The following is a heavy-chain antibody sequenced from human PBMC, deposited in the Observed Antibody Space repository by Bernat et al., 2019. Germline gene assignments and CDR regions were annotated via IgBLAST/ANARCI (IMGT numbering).Heavy chain of an antibody. V-gene: IGHV3-33*01. CDR2: IWYDGSNK. D-gene: IGHD4-23*01. J-gene: IGHJ5*02. Sequence: QVQLVESGGGVVQPGRSLRLSCAASGFTFSSYGMHWVRQAPGKGLEWVAVIWYDGSNKYYADSVKGRFTISRDNSKNTLYLQMNSLRAEDTAVYYFARMIRWSWVYWFDPWGQGTLVTVSS. CDR1: GFTFSSYG. CDR3: ARMIRWSWVYWFDP.